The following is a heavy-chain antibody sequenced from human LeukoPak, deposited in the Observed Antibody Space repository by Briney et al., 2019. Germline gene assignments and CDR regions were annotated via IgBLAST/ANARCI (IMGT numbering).Heavy chain of an antibody. CDR3: ARDSPYSDYLIGGAFNI. V-gene: IGHV3-53*01. Sequence: GGSLRLSCAASGFTVGSNYMSWVRQAPGKGLEWVPVIYSDGTTYYADSVKGRFTISRDNSKNTLYLQMNSLGAEDTAVYYCARDSPYSDYLIGGAFNIWGQGTMVTVSS. D-gene: IGHD4-11*01. J-gene: IGHJ3*02. CDR1: GFTVGSNY. CDR2: IYSDGTT.